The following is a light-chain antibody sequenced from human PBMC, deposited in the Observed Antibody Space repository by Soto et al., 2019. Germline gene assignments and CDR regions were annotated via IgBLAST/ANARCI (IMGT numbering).Light chain of an antibody. J-gene: IGLJ3*02. Sequence: QSALTQPPSVSAAPGQRVSISCSGSDSNIGNNYISRYRQVPGTAPKVVIYDNNKRPSWIPDRFSASKSGTSSTLAITGLRTGDEAFYYCGTWDSSLTSWVFGGGTKLTVL. CDR1: DSNIGNNY. V-gene: IGLV1-51*01. CDR3: GTWDSSLTSWV. CDR2: DNN.